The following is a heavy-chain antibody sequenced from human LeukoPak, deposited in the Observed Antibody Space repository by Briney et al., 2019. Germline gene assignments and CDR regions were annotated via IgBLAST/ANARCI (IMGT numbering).Heavy chain of an antibody. D-gene: IGHD1-26*01. CDR1: GFTFSSYG. J-gene: IGHJ4*02. V-gene: IGHV3-30*02. CDR3: ARAPDGGSYFNSFDY. Sequence: GGSLRLSCAASGFTFSSYGMHWVRQAPGKGLEWVTFIRFDGSNKYYADSVKGRFTISRDNSKNTLYLQMNSLRAEDTAVYYCARAPDGGSYFNSFDYWGQGTLVTVSS. CDR2: IRFDGSNK.